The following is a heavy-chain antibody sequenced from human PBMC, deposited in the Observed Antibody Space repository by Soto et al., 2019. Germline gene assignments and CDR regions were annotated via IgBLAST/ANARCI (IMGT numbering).Heavy chain of an antibody. CDR3: ARVGRERYYYYYYLDV. V-gene: IGHV3-11*01. CDR1: GFTFSDYY. CDR2: ISTRGSTI. Sequence: GGSLRLSCAASGFTFSDYYMSWIRQAPGKGLEWLSYISTRGSTIYYAESVKGRFTISRDSAKNSLYLQMNSLRAEDTAVYYCARVGRERYYYYYYLDVWGKGTTVTVSS. J-gene: IGHJ6*03.